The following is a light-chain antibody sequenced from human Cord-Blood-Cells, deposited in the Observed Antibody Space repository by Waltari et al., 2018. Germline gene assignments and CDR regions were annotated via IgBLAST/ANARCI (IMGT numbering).Light chain of an antibody. V-gene: IGKV2-29*02. Sequence: IVMTQTPLSLSVTPGQPASISCKSSQSLLHSDRNTYLYWYLQKPGQSPRLLIYEVSRRFSGVPDRFSGSGSVTDFTLKISRVEAEDVGVYCCMQSIQLPPTFGQGTKVEIK. J-gene: IGKJ1*01. CDR2: EVS. CDR1: QSLLHSDRNTY. CDR3: MQSIQLPPT.